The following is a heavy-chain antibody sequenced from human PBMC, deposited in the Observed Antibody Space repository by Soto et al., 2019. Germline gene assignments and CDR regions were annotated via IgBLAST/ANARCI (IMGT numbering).Heavy chain of an antibody. CDR1: GFTFSSYS. CDR2: ISSSSSYI. J-gene: IGHJ6*02. CDR3: ARDSIAARPYYYYGMDV. Sequence: GGSLRLSCAASGFTFSSYSMNWVRQAPGKGLEWVSSISSSSSYIYYADSVKGRFTISRDNAKNSLYLQMNSLRAKDTAVYYCARDSIAARPYYYYGMDVWGQGTTVTVSS. D-gene: IGHD6-6*01. V-gene: IGHV3-21*01.